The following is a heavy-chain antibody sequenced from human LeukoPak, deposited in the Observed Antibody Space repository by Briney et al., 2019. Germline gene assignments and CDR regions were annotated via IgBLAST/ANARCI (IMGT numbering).Heavy chain of an antibody. D-gene: IGHD1-7*01. CDR3: AREGGNYYFDY. V-gene: IGHV3-66*02. CDR1: GFTFSSYW. J-gene: IGHJ4*02. CDR2: IYSGGST. Sequence: AGGSLRLSCAASGFTFSSYWMSWVRQAPGKGLEWVSVIYSGGSTYYADSVKGRFTISRDNSKNTLYLQMNSLRAEDTAVYYCAREGGNYYFDYWGQGTLVTVSS.